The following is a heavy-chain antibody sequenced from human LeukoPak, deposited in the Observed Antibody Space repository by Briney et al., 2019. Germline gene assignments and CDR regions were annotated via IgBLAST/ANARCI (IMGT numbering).Heavy chain of an antibody. V-gene: IGHV3-23*01. D-gene: IGHD2-2*01. Sequence: PTGGSLRLSCEASGFTFGAYAMSWVRQAPGKGLEWVSFISGDGGTTFYADSVKGRFTISRVNSQSTLYLQVRSLTAEDTALYYCAKQAAIKSGAFDPWGQGTLVTVSS. CDR2: ISGDGGTT. J-gene: IGHJ5*02. CDR1: GFTFGAYA. CDR3: AKQAAIKSGAFDP.